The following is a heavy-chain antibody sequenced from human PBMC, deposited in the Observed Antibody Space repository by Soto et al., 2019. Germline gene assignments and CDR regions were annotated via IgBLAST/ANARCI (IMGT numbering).Heavy chain of an antibody. CDR2: ISGSGGST. J-gene: IGHJ4*02. V-gene: IGHV3-23*01. CDR1: GFTFSSYA. CDR3: AKEAVATINRSYFDY. Sequence: PGVSLRLSCTASGFTFSSYAMHWVRQAPGKGLEWVAVISGSGGSTYYADSVKGRFTISRDNSKNTLYLQMNSLRAEDTAVYYCAKEAVATINRSYFDYWGQGTLVTVCS. D-gene: IGHD5-12*01.